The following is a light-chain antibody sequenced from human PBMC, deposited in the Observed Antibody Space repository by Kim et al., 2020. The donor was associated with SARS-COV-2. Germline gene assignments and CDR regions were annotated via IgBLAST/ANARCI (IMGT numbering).Light chain of an antibody. V-gene: IGLV3-1*01. CDR1: KLGDKY. CDR2: EDK. J-gene: IGLJ1*01. CDR3: QAWDSSTYV. Sequence: SVSPGQTASIPCSGDKLGDKYAYWYQQRAGQSPVLVIYEDKKRPSGIPERFSGSNSGNTATLTISGTQTMDEGDYYCQAWDSSTYVFGTETKVTVL.